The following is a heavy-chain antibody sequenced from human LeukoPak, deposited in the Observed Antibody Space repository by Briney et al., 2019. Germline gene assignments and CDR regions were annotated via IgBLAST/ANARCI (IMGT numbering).Heavy chain of an antibody. Sequence: SETLSLTCTVSGGSISSSSYYWGWIRQPPGKGLEWIGSIYYSGSTYYNPPLKSRVTISVDTSKNQFSLKLSSVTAADTAVYYCARDRSIAALSSFDYWGQGTLVTVSS. J-gene: IGHJ4*02. D-gene: IGHD6-6*01. V-gene: IGHV4-39*07. CDR1: GGSISSSSYY. CDR2: IYYSGST. CDR3: ARDRSIAALSSFDY.